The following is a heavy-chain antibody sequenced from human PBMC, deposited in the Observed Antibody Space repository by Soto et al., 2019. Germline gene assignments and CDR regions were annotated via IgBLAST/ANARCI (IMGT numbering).Heavy chain of an antibody. Sequence: PGESLKISCMGSGYSFPNYWIAWVRQMPGKGLEWMGIIYPGDSDTRYGRSFEGQVTISADKSSSTAYLQWSSLKASDTAMYYCAVGIRSLAEAGCQLAHWGQGTPVTVSS. D-gene: IGHD6-19*01. CDR2: IYPGDSDT. CDR3: AVGIRSLAEAGCQLAH. CDR1: GYSFPNYW. V-gene: IGHV5-51*01. J-gene: IGHJ4*02.